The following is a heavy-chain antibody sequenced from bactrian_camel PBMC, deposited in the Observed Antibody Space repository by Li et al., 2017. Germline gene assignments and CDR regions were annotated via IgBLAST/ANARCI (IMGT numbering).Heavy chain of an antibody. Sequence: HVQLVESGGGLVQHGESLRLSCAAPGYTYDTYCMGWYRQAPGSECELVAALISDSSTYYSDSVKGRFTISHDKASNTVYLQMDNLQPEDTAMYQCMAERFSGLNVFMEYGGSWRGPGTQVTVS. CDR3: MAERFSGLNVFMEYGGSW. D-gene: IGHD6*01. J-gene: IGHJ4*01. V-gene: IGHV3S53*01. CDR1: GYTYDTYC. CDR2: LISDSST.